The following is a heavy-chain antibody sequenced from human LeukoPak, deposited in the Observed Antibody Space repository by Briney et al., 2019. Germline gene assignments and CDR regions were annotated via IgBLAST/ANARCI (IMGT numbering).Heavy chain of an antibody. Sequence: GGSLRLSCAASGFTVSSNYMSWVRQAPGKGLEWVSVIYSGGSTYYADSVKGRFTISRDNAKNSLYLQMNSLRAEDTAVYYCAIAVDTAMVPADYWGQGTLVTVSS. CDR1: GFTVSSNY. CDR2: IYSGGST. J-gene: IGHJ4*02. D-gene: IGHD5-18*01. CDR3: AIAVDTAMVPADY. V-gene: IGHV3-66*01.